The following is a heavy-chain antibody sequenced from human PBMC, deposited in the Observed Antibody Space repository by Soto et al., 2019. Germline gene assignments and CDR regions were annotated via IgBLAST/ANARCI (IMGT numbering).Heavy chain of an antibody. D-gene: IGHD6-13*01. CDR2: INQSGFT. J-gene: IGHJ4*02. CDR3: ARFPFDRSSWTNPRYFDY. Sequence: QVQLQQWGAGLLKPAETLSLTCAVYGGSFSGYYWTWIRQPPGKGLEWLGEINQSGFTNYNPSLESRVTMSVDTSKNQFSLRLSSVTAADTAVYYCARFPFDRSSWTNPRYFDYWGQGTLVTVSS. CDR1: GGSFSGYY. V-gene: IGHV4-34*01.